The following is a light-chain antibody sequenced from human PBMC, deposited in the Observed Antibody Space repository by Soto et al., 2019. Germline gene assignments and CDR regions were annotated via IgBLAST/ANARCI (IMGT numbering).Light chain of an antibody. CDR1: RGKIDTTF. V-gene: IGLV6-57*01. Sequence: NFMLTQPHSVSESPGKTVTISCTRSRGKIDTTFVQWYQHRPGSSPTTVIYEDDRRPSGVPDRFSGSIDRSSNSASLTISGLQTEDEADYYCQSYDTTNQVFGGGTKLTVL. CDR2: EDD. CDR3: QSYDTTNQV. J-gene: IGLJ3*02.